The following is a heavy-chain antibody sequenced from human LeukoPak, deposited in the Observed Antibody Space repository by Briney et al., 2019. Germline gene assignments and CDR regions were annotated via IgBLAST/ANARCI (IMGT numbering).Heavy chain of an antibody. CDR3: ARHPYSGSYHFDY. Sequence: EASVKVSCKASGYTFTTYYMHWVRQAPGQGLEWMGIIDPSGGSTSYAQKFQGRVTMTRDTSISTAYMELSRLTSDDTAVYYCARHPYSGSYHFDYWGQGTLVTVSS. V-gene: IGHV1-46*01. J-gene: IGHJ4*02. D-gene: IGHD1-26*01. CDR1: GYTFTTYY. CDR2: IDPSGGST.